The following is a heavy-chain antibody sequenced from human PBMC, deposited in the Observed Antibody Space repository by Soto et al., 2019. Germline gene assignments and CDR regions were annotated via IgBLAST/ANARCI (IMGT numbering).Heavy chain of an antibody. J-gene: IGHJ5*02. CDR1: GGSISSSSYY. CDR2: IYYSGST. D-gene: IGHD3-10*01. CDR3: ARPEVGFWFDP. Sequence: SETLSLTCTVSGGSISSSSYYWGWIRQPPGKGLEWIGSIYYSGSTYYNPSLKSRVTISVDTSKNQFSLKLSSVTAADTAVYYCARPEVGFWFDPWGQGTLVTVSS. V-gene: IGHV4-39*01.